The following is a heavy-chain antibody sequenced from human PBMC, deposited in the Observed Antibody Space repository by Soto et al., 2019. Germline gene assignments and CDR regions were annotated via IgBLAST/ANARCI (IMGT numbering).Heavy chain of an antibody. CDR2: IYYSAST. J-gene: IGHJ6*02. Sequence: SETLSLTCTVSGGSISSSSYYWGWIRQPPGKGLEWIGSIYYSASTYDNPSLKSRVTISVDTSKNQFSLKLSPVTAADTAVYYCARHGYCGGDCDSPSYYYYGMDVWGQGTTVTVSS. CDR1: GGSISSSSYY. V-gene: IGHV4-39*01. D-gene: IGHD2-21*02. CDR3: ARHGYCGGDCDSPSYYYYGMDV.